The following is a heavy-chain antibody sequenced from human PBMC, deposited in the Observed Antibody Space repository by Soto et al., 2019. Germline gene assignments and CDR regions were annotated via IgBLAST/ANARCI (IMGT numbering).Heavy chain of an antibody. CDR2: IYYSGST. V-gene: IGHV4-39*01. J-gene: IGHJ5*02. CDR1: GCSINSSSYY. Sequence: SETLSLTFTVSGCSINSSSYYWGWIRQPPGKGLEWIGSIYYSGSTYYNPSLKSRVTISVDTSKNQFSLKLSSVTAADTAVYYCARHNPLFTAMVTSYWFDPWGQGTLVTSPQ. CDR3: ARHNPLFTAMVTSYWFDP. D-gene: IGHD5-18*01.